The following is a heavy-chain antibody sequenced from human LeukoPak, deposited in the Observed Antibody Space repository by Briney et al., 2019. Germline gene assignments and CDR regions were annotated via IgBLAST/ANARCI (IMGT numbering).Heavy chain of an antibody. Sequence: ASVKVSCKASGYTFTSYDINWVRQATGQGLEWMGWFNPENGNTNYAQKVQGRVTMTADTSTSTSYMELRSLRSDDTAVYYCAREHSSWDQFDYWGQGTLVTVSS. CDR3: AREHSSWDQFDY. J-gene: IGHJ4*02. V-gene: IGHV1-18*01. CDR2: FNPENGNT. CDR1: GYTFTSYD. D-gene: IGHD6-13*01.